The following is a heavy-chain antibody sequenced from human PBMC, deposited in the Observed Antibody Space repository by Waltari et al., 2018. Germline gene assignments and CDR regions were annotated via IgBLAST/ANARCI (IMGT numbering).Heavy chain of an antibody. Sequence: QVQLQQWGAGLLKPSETLSLTCAVYGGSFSGYSWRRLRSLPGKGRGWFGEINHSGSPNYNPSLKSRDTISVDTSKNQFSLKLSSVTAADTAVYYCARTRSHIVVVPAAHRRYYYYYMDVWGKGTTVTVSS. J-gene: IGHJ6*03. V-gene: IGHV4-34*01. D-gene: IGHD2-2*01. CDR2: INHSGSP. CDR3: ARTRSHIVVVPAAHRRYYYYYMDV. CDR1: GGSFSGYS.